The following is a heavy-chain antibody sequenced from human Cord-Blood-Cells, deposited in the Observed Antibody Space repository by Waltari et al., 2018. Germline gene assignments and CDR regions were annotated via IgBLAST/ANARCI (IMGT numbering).Heavy chain of an antibody. CDR3: ARGTDWADY. Sequence: QVQLQQWGAGLLKPSELLSLTCAVHGGSFCGYYSSWIRQPPGKGLEWIGEINHSGSTNYNPSLKSRVTISVDTSKNQFSLKLSSVTAADTAVYYCARGTDWADYWGQGTLVTVSS. V-gene: IGHV4-34*01. D-gene: IGHD3-9*01. J-gene: IGHJ4*02. CDR1: GGSFCGYY. CDR2: INHSGST.